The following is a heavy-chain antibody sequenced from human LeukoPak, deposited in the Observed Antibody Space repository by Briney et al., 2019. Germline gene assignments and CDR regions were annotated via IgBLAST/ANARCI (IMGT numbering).Heavy chain of an antibody. CDR3: ASLAMTPSSGLDY. V-gene: IGHV4-61*02. Sequence: SETLSLTCTVSGGSISSGSYYWSWIRQPAGKGLEWIGRIYTSGSTNYNPSLKSRVTISVDTSKNQFSLKLSSVTAADTAVYYCASLAMTPSSGLDYWGQGTLVTVSS. J-gene: IGHJ4*02. D-gene: IGHD6-25*01. CDR1: GGSISSGSYY. CDR2: IYTSGST.